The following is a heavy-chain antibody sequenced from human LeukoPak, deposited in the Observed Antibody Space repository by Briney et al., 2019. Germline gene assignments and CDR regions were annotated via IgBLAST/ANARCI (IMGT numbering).Heavy chain of an antibody. CDR3: ARDPEGVTPLDY. CDR2: ISALNGNT. D-gene: IGHD3-10*01. Sequence: ASVKVSCEASGYIFTSYGFAWVRQAPGQGREWMGWISALNGNTNYAQKFQGRVTMTTDTSTSTAYMELRSLTSDDTAMYYCARDPEGVTPLDYWGQGTLVTVSS. J-gene: IGHJ4*02. CDR1: GYIFTSYG. V-gene: IGHV1-18*01.